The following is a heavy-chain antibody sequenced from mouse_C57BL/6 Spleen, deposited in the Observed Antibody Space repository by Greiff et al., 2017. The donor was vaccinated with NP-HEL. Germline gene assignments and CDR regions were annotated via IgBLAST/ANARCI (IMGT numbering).Heavy chain of an antibody. CDR1: GYAFSSSW. CDR3: ARSYDGYYLFDY. J-gene: IGHJ2*01. CDR2: IYPGDGDT. D-gene: IGHD2-3*01. Sequence: VQRVESGPELVKPGASVKISCKASGYAFSSSWMNWVQQRPGKGLEWIGRIYPGDGDTNYHGKFKGKATLTADNSSSTAYLQLSSQTSEDSAVYYCARSYDGYYLFDYWGQGTTLTVSS. V-gene: IGHV1-82*01.